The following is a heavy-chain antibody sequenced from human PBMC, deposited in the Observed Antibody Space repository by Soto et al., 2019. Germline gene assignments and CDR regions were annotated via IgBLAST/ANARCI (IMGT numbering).Heavy chain of an antibody. Sequence: QVQLVQSGAEVKKPGASVKVSCKASGYTFTSYGISWVRQAPGQGLEWMGWISAYNGNTNYAQKLQCRVTMTADTSTSTAYMELRSLRSDDTAVYYCARERGYYCSGSYPADYWGQGTLVTVSS. CDR1: GYTFTSYG. J-gene: IGHJ4*02. V-gene: IGHV1-18*01. CDR3: ARERGYYCSGSYPADY. CDR2: ISAYNGNT. D-gene: IGHD3-10*01.